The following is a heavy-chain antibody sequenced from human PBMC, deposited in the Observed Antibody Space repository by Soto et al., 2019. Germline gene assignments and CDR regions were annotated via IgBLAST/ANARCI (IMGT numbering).Heavy chain of an antibody. CDR3: TKVGGLYDFWSGPLHFDL. V-gene: IGHV3-9*01. J-gene: IGHJ4*02. CDR1: GFIFDDFA. Sequence: EAQLVESGGGLVQPGRSLRLSCAGSGFIFDDFAIHCVRQAPGKGLEWVSGISWNSDSIGYADSVKGRFTISRDNAKNSLYLQMNSLRVEDTALYYCTKVGGLYDFWSGPLHFDLWGQGTLVTVSS. CDR2: ISWNSDSI. D-gene: IGHD3-3*01.